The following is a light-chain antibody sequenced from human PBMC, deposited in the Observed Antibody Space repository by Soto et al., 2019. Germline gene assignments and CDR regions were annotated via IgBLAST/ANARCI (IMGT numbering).Light chain of an antibody. Sequence: IVMTQSPATLSVSPGESATLSCRASQSVSSNLAWYQQKPGQGPSLLIYGASTRATGTPARFSGSGSGTEFTLTISSLQSEDFAVYYCQQYNSWYTFGQGTKLEIK. CDR1: QSVSSN. V-gene: IGKV3-15*01. J-gene: IGKJ2*01. CDR2: GAS. CDR3: QQYNSWYT.